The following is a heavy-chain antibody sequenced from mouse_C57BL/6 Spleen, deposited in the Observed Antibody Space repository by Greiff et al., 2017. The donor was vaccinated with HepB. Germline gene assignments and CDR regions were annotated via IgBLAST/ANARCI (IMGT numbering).Heavy chain of an antibody. J-gene: IGHJ3*01. D-gene: IGHD1-1*01. CDR3: ARHEDGYYGSSYVAWFAY. CDR1: GYTFTEYT. CDR2: FYPGSGSI. Sequence: VQLQESGAELVKPGASVKLSCKASGYTFTEYTIHWVKQRSGQGLEWIGWFYPGSGSIKYNEKFKDKATLTADKSSSTVYMELSRLTSEDSAVYFCARHEDGYYGSSYVAWFAYWGQGTLVTVSA. V-gene: IGHV1-62-2*01.